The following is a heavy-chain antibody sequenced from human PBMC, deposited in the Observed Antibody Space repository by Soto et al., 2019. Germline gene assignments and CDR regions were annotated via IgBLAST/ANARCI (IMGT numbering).Heavy chain of an antibody. Sequence: QVHLVESGGGVVQPGRSLRLSCAASGFSFSTYGMHWVRQAPGKGLEWVAFISNDGSNKYYADSVKGRFTISRDNSKNTLYLQMNSLRAEDTAVYYCARAAGHDYGGNGYYFDYWGQGTLVTVSS. J-gene: IGHJ4*02. CDR2: ISNDGSNK. CDR1: GFSFSTYG. CDR3: ARAAGHDYGGNGYYFDY. V-gene: IGHV3-30*03. D-gene: IGHD4-17*01.